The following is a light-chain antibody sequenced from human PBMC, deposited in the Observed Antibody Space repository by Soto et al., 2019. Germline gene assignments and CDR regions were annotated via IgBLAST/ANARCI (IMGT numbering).Light chain of an antibody. CDR1: SSTIGNNA. CDR2: YDD. CDR3: AAWDYSLNGVV. V-gene: IGLV1-36*01. Sequence: QSVLTQPPSVSAAPRQRVTISCSGSSSTIGNNAGNWYQQLPGKAPKLLIYYDDLLPSGVSDRFSGSKSGTSASLAISGLQSGDEADYYCAAWDYSLNGVVFGGGTKLTVL. J-gene: IGLJ2*01.